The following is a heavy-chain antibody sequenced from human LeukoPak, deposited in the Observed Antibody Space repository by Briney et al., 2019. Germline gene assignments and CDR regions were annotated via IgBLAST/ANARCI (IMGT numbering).Heavy chain of an antibody. D-gene: IGHD3-16*02. CDR2: INISGRT. Sequence: KPSETLSLTCTVSGASIRRQYRSWVRQPAGKGLEWLGHINISGRTNYKPSLRSRATMSVETSKKHFSLKLSSVDATTRPVFYCARDEVFGGVIVTGAFDIWGQGTMVTVSS. V-gene: IGHV4-4*07. CDR1: GASIRRQY. J-gene: IGHJ3*02. CDR3: ARDEVFGGVIVTGAFDI.